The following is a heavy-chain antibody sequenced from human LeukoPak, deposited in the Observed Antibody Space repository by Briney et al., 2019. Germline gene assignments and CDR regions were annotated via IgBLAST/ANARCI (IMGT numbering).Heavy chain of an antibody. CDR2: IIPIFGTA. J-gene: IGHJ3*02. CDR3: AREGTTVVTEDAFDI. V-gene: IGHV1-69*06. D-gene: IGHD4-23*01. Sequence: GASVKVSCKASGGTLSSYAISWVRQAPGQGLEWMGGIIPIFGTANYAQKFQGRVTITADKSTSTAYMELSSLRSEDTAVYYCAREGTTVVTEDAFDIWGQGTMVTVSS. CDR1: GGTLSSYA.